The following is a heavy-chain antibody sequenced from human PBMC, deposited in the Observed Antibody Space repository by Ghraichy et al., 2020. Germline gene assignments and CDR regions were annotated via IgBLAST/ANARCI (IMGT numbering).Heavy chain of an antibody. D-gene: IGHD2-21*01. CDR3: VKDLVGGGFGAYGMDV. J-gene: IGHJ6*02. V-gene: IGHV3-74*01. CDR1: GFTFSSYW. CDR2: INSDGGST. Sequence: GGSLRLSCAASGFTFSSYWMHWVRQAPGKGLVWVSRINSDGGSTTYADSVKGRFTISKDNAKNTLYLQMNSLRAEDTAVYYCVKDLVGGGFGAYGMDVWGQGTTVTVS.